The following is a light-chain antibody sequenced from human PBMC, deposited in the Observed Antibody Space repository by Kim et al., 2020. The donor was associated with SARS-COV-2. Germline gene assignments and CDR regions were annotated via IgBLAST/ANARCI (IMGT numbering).Light chain of an antibody. J-gene: IGLJ2*01. CDR2: YNT. V-gene: IGLV3-21*04. Sequence: SYELTQPPSVSVAPGKTARITCGGNDIGTKSVNWYQARPGQAPVMVIYYNTDRPSGIPERVSGSNSGNTATLTISGVEAGDEADYYCQVWDRSSDYVFFGGGTQLTVL. CDR3: QVWDRSSDYVF. CDR1: DIGTKS.